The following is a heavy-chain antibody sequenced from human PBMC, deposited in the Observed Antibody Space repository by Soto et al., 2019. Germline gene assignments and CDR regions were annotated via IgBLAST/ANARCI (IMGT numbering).Heavy chain of an antibody. D-gene: IGHD2-15*01. CDR2: ISWDGGST. CDR1: GFTFDDYA. V-gene: IGHV3-43D*03. J-gene: IGHJ6*02. Sequence: GSLRLSCAASGFTFDDYAMHWVRQAPGKGLEWVSLISWDGGSTYYADSVKGRFTISRDNSKNSLYLQRNSLRAEDTALYYCAKEGYCSGCSCYSSYYYYGMDVWGQGTTVTVSS. CDR3: AKEGYCSGCSCYSSYYYYGMDV.